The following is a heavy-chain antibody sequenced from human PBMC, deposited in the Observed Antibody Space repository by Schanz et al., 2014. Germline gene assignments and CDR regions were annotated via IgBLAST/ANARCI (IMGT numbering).Heavy chain of an antibody. J-gene: IGHJ4*02. CDR2: IYSSGST. D-gene: IGHD4-17*01. CDR1: GFTVSNSY. CDR3: ARVLGGDEGLDQ. Sequence: DVQLVDSGGGLVQPGGSLRLSCAASGFTVSNSYIHWVRQAPGKGLEWVSTIYSSGSTYYADSVRGRFTISRDNSMNTVYLQMNSLRAEDTAVYYCARVLGGDEGLDQWGQGTLVTVSS. V-gene: IGHV3-53*01.